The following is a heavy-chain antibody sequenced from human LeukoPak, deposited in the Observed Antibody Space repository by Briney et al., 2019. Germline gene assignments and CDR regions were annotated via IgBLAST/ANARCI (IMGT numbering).Heavy chain of an antibody. D-gene: IGHD4-17*01. Sequence: ASVKVSCKVSGYTLTELSMHWVRQAPGKGLEWMGGFDPEDGETIYAQKFQGRVTMTADTSTDTAYMELSSLRSEDTAVYYCATRLTVYFDYWGQGTLVTVSS. CDR3: ATRLTVYFDY. J-gene: IGHJ4*02. CDR2: FDPEDGET. CDR1: GYTLTELS. V-gene: IGHV1-24*01.